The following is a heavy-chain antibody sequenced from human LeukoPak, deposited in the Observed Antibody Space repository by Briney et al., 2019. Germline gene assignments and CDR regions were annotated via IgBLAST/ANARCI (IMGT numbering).Heavy chain of an antibody. J-gene: IGHJ4*02. V-gene: IGHV4-38-2*02. CDR3: ATERERRITD. Sequence: SETLYLTCDVSGFSISQGYYWIWIRQPAGQGLEWIGSIHPSGTTFYNSSLNSRITMTIDAPKNQFSLRLSLVTAVDTAVYFCATERERRITDGGQGTLVTVSS. CDR1: GFSISQGYY. D-gene: IGHD1-1*01. CDR2: IHPSGTT.